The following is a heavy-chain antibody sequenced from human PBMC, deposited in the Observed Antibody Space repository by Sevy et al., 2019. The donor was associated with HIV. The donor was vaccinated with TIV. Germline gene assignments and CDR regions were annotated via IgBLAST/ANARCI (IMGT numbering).Heavy chain of an antibody. D-gene: IGHD3-22*01. CDR2: ISYDGSNK. Sequence: GGSLRLSCAASGFTFSSYGMHWVRQAPGKGLEWVTFISYDGSNKYYADSVKGRFTISRDSSKNTVHLQINSLRTEDKAVYYCAKDMDYRDSSGFPLTFDYWGQGTLVTVSS. J-gene: IGHJ4*02. CDR1: GFTFSSYG. CDR3: AKDMDYRDSSGFPLTFDY. V-gene: IGHV3-30*18.